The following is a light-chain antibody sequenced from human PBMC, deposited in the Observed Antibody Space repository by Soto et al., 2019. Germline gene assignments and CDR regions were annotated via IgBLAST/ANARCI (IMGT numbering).Light chain of an antibody. J-gene: IGKJ4*01. CDR3: QQRSGWPPT. V-gene: IGKV3-11*01. CDR2: DAS. CDR1: QSLSSY. Sequence: EIVLTQSPATVSLSPRGRATLSSRASQSLSSYLAWYQQKPGQAPRLLIYDASNRANGIPARFTGSGSGTDFTLTISSLEPEDFAVYFCQQRSGWPPTFGGGTKVDIK.